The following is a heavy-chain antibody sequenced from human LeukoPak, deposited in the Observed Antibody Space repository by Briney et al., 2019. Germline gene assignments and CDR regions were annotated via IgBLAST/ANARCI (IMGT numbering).Heavy chain of an antibody. V-gene: IGHV1-46*01. CDR3: ARDSLLVAAKKRSRDNYYYMDV. CDR1: GYTFTSYY. CDR2: INPSGGST. D-gene: IGHD2-15*01. Sequence: ASVKVSCKASGYTFTSYYMHWVRQAPGQGLEWMGIINPSGGSTSYAQKFQGRVTMTRDTSTSTVYMELSSLRSEDTAVYYCARDSLLVAAKKRSRDNYYYMDVWGKGTTVTISS. J-gene: IGHJ6*03.